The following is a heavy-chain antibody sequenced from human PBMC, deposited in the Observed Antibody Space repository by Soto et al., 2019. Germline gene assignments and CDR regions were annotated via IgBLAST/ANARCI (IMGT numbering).Heavy chain of an antibody. J-gene: IGHJ6*02. Sequence: GGFLRLSCAASGFSFSSYAMSWVRQAPGKGLEWVSCMSAGGGSTFHADSVKGRFTISRDNSKNTLYLQMNSLRAEDTAVYYCAKDSYGSGKDYFYGMDVSGQGTTLTVSS. V-gene: IGHV3-23*01. D-gene: IGHD3-10*01. CDR2: MSAGGGST. CDR3: AKDSYGSGKDYFYGMDV. CDR1: GFSFSSYA.